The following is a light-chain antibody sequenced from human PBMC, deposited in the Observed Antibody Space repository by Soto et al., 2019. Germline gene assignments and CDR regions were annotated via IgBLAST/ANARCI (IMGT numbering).Light chain of an antibody. CDR2: EVS. Sequence: QSALTQPASVSGSPGQSITISCTGSSSDVGGYNYVSWYQQHPGKAPKLMIYEVSNRPSGISNRFSGSKSGNTAYLTLSGLQAEDEADYYCSSYTSSSTLVFXXGTKLTVL. CDR3: SSYTSSSTLV. CDR1: SSDVGGYNY. J-gene: IGLJ2*01. V-gene: IGLV2-14*01.